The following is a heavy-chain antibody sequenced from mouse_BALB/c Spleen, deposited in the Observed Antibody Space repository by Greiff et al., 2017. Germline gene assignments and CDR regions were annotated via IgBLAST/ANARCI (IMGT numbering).Heavy chain of an antibody. D-gene: IGHD2-14*01. V-gene: IGHV1S81*02. Sequence: QVQLQQSGAELVKPGASVKLSCKASGYTFTSYYMYWVKQRPGQGLEWIGEINPSNGGTNFNEKFKSKATLTVDKSSSTAYMQLSSLTSEDSAVYYYTRSYRFYAMDYWGQGTSVTVSS. J-gene: IGHJ4*01. CDR1: GYTFTSYY. CDR3: TRSYRFYAMDY. CDR2: INPSNGGT.